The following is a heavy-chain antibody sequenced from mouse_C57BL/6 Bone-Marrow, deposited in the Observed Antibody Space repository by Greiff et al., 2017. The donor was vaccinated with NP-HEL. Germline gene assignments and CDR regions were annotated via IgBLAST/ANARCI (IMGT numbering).Heavy chain of an antibody. CDR3: ARERGPGNYREFAY. CDR1: GYTFTSYW. CDR2: IHPNSGST. Sequence: QVQLQQPGAELVKPGASVKLSCKASGYTFTSYWMHWVKQRPGQGLEWIGMIHPNSGSTNYNEKFKSKATLTVDKSSSTAYMQLSSLTSEDSAVYYCARERGPGNYREFAYGGQGTLVTVSA. J-gene: IGHJ3*01. V-gene: IGHV1-64*01. D-gene: IGHD2-1*01.